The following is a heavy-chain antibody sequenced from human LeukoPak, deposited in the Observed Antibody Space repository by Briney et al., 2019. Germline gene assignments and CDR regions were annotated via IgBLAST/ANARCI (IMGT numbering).Heavy chain of an antibody. CDR1: GFTFRNYG. J-gene: IGHJ4*02. CDR2: IRYDGSIK. V-gene: IGHV3-30*02. CDR3: AKDVNVGGEYFAY. D-gene: IGHD3-10*01. Sequence: PGGSLRLSCAASGFTFRNYGMHWVRLTPGKWLEWVAFIRYDGSIKYYVDSVKGRFTVSRDNSKNTLYLQMNSLRAEDTAVYYCAKDVNVGGEYFAYWGQGTLVTASS.